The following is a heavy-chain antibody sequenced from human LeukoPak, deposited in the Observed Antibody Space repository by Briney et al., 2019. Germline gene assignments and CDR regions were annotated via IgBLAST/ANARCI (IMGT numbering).Heavy chain of an antibody. V-gene: IGHV3-23*01. CDR2: ISGSGAST. J-gene: IGHJ4*02. Sequence: GGSLRLSCLTSGFTLSTNAMSWVRQAPGKGLEWISGISGSGASTYYADSVKGRFTISRDDSRNTLYLQMNSLKGDDTAVYYCARGRRPGDNWNYVAFDYWGQGTLVTVSS. CDR1: GFTLSTNA. CDR3: ARGRRPGDNWNYVAFDY. D-gene: IGHD1-7*01.